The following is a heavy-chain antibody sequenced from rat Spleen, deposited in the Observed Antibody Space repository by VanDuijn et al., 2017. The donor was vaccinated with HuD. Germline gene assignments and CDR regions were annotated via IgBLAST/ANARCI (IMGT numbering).Heavy chain of an antibody. Sequence: QVQLKESGPVLVQASETLSLTCTVSGFSLTNYGVIWVRQSPGKGLEWMGRMRYDGDTSYNSTLKSRLSISRDTSKNQVFLKMGSLQSDDTAIYYCTRSLYSSPLLDHWGQGVMVTVSS. CDR3: TRSLYSSPLLDH. V-gene: IGHV2S75*01. D-gene: IGHD1-2*01. CDR1: GFSLTNYG. J-gene: IGHJ2*01. CDR2: MRYDGDT.